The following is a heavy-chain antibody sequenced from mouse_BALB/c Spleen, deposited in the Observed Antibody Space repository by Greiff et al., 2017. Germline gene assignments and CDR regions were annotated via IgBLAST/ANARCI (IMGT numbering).Heavy chain of an antibody. V-gene: IGHV14-1*02. Sequence: VQLKESGAELVRPGALVKLSCKASGFNIKDYYMHWVKQRPEQGLEWIGWIDPENGNTIYDPKFQGKASITADTSSNTAYLQLSSLTSEDTAVYYCARYYDYDEVAYWGQGTLVTVSA. J-gene: IGHJ3*01. D-gene: IGHD2-4*01. CDR1: GFNIKDYY. CDR2: IDPENGNT. CDR3: ARYYDYDEVAY.